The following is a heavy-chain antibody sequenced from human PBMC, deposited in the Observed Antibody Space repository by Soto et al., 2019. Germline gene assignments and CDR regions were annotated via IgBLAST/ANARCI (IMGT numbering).Heavy chain of an antibody. CDR1: GLTFSSYA. V-gene: IGHV3-23*01. Sequence: GGSLRLSCAASGLTFSSYAMSWVRQAPGKGLEWVSAISGSGGSTYYADSVKGRFTISRDNSKNTLYLQMNSLRAEDTAVYYCAKGRGPPYYFDYWGQGTLVTVSS. CDR2: ISGSGGST. D-gene: IGHD3-16*01. CDR3: AKGRGPPYYFDY. J-gene: IGHJ4*02.